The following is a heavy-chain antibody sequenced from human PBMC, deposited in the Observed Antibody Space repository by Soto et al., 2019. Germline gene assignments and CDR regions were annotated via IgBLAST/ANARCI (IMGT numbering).Heavy chain of an antibody. Sequence: SSVKVSCKASGGTFSSCAISWVRQAPGQGLEWMGGIIPIFGTANYAQKFQGRVTITADKSTSTAYMELSSLRSEDTAVYYCARDASSGYRLKKNWFDPWGQGTLVTVSS. J-gene: IGHJ5*02. D-gene: IGHD3-22*01. CDR2: IIPIFGTA. CDR3: ARDASSGYRLKKNWFDP. V-gene: IGHV1-69*06. CDR1: GGTFSSCA.